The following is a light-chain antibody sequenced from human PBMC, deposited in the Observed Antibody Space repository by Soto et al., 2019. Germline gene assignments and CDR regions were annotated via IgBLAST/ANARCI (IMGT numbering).Light chain of an antibody. J-gene: IGKJ1*01. V-gene: IGKV1-5*03. CDR1: QSISSW. CDR2: KAS. Sequence: DIRMTQSPSILSASVGDRVTITCRASQSISSWLAWYQQKPGKAPNLLIHKASHLESGVPSRFSGSGSGTEFTLTISSLQPGDFATYYCQHYNTYPWTFGQGTEVEIK. CDR3: QHYNTYPWT.